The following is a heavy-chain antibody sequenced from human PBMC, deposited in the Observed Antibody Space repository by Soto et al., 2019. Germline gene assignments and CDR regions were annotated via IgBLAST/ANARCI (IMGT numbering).Heavy chain of an antibody. CDR2: IIPIFGTA. Sequence: QVQLVQSGAEVKKPGSSVKVSCRASGGTFNNYVINWVRQAPGQGLEWMAGIIPIFGTANYAQKFQGRVMITADKSTSTAYMELNSLRSEDTAVYYCAGRCDGTNWLGHFDYWGQGTLVTVSS. V-gene: IGHV1-69*06. CDR1: GGTFNNYV. D-gene: IGHD2-2*01. J-gene: IGHJ4*02. CDR3: AGRCDGTNWLGHFDY.